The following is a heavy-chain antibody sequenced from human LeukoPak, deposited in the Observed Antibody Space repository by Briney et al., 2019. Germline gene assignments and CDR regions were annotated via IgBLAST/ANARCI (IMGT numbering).Heavy chain of an antibody. CDR2: IYYSGST. D-gene: IGHD3-9*01. V-gene: IGHV4-59*01. Sequence: PSETLSLTCTVSGGSISSYYWSWIRQPPGKGLEWIGYIYYSGSTNYNPSLKSRVTISVDTSKNQFSLKLSSVTAADTAVYYCAKTYYDILTGYGGPYYMDVWGKGPTVTVSS. CDR3: AKTYYDILTGYGGPYYMDV. J-gene: IGHJ6*03. CDR1: GGSISSYY.